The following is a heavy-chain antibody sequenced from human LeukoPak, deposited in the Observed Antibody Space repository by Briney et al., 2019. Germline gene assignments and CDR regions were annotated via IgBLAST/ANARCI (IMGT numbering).Heavy chain of an antibody. J-gene: IGHJ4*02. Sequence: PGRSLRLSCAASGFTFDDYAMHWVRPAPGKGLEWGSYISSSGSTIYYADSVKGRFTISRDNAKNSLYLQMNSLRAEDTAVYYCAREIGYCGGDCLGGLLDYWGQGTLVTVSS. CDR1: GFTFDDYA. CDR2: ISSSGSTI. CDR3: AREIGYCGGDCLGGLLDY. D-gene: IGHD2-21*02. V-gene: IGHV3-48*03.